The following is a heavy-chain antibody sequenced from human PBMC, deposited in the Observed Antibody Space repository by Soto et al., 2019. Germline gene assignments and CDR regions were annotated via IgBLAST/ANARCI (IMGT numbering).Heavy chain of an antibody. CDR1: GYTFTSYA. V-gene: IGHV1-3*01. D-gene: IGHD2-15*01. J-gene: IGHJ4*02. CDR3: ACSGSPYLNLDY. CDR2: INAGNGNT. Sequence: ASVKVSCKASGYTFTSYAMHWVRQAPGQRLEWMGWINAGNGNTKYSQKFQGRVTITRDTSASTAYMELSSLRSEDTAVYYCACSGSPYLNLDYWGQGTLVTVSS.